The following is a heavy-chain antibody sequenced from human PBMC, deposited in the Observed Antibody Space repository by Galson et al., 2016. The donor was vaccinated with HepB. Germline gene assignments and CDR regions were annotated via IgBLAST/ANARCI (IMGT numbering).Heavy chain of an antibody. CDR3: AKDIYTGGWSKGYGFHY. D-gene: IGHD6-19*01. V-gene: IGHV3-43D*03. Sequence: SLRLSCAASGFPFQNYAMHWVRQPPGKGQEWISLISWDGDHNTYANSVKGRITISSDNSKNSLSLQMSRLRAEDIALNYCAKDIYTGGWSKGYGFHYWGQRTLVTVSS. J-gene: IGHJ4*02. CDR1: GFPFQNYA. CDR2: ISWDGDHN.